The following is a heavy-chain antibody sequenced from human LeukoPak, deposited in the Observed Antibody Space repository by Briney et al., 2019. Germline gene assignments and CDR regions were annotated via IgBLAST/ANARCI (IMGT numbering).Heavy chain of an antibody. D-gene: IGHD3-22*01. CDR2: INSSSSYI. V-gene: IGHV3-21*01. Sequence: GGSLRLSCAASGFTFSSYSMNWVRQAPGKGLEWVSSINSSSSYIYYADSVKGRFTISRDNAKNSLYLQMNSLRAEDTAVYYCARDGYYYDSSGYYYFDYWGQGTLVTVSS. CDR1: GFTFSSYS. J-gene: IGHJ4*02. CDR3: ARDGYYYDSSGYYYFDY.